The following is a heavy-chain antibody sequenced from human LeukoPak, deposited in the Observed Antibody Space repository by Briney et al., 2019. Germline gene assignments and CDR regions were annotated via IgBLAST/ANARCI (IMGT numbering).Heavy chain of an antibody. J-gene: IGHJ4*02. V-gene: IGHV4-38-2*02. CDR3: ARVSNTMIRDY. CDR2: IYHSGST. D-gene: IGHD3-22*01. CDR1: GYSISSGYY. Sequence: SETLSLTCTVSGYSISSGYYWGWIRQPPGKGLEWIGSIYHSGSTYYNPSLKSRVTISVDTSKNQFSLKLSSVTAADTAVYYCARVSNTMIRDYWGQGTLVTVSS.